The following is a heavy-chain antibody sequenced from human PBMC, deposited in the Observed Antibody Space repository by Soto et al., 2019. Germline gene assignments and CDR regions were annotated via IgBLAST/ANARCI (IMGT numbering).Heavy chain of an antibody. Sequence: SETLPLTCTFSGFSISSGGYYLSWIRQHPGKGLEWIGYIYYSGSTYYNPSLKSRVTISVDTSKNQFSLKLSSVTAADTAVYYCARAGRHSSTSPRTWGQGTLVTVSS. V-gene: IGHV4-31*03. CDR2: IYYSGST. J-gene: IGHJ5*02. D-gene: IGHD2-2*01. CDR3: ARAGRHSSTSPRT. CDR1: GFSISSGGYY.